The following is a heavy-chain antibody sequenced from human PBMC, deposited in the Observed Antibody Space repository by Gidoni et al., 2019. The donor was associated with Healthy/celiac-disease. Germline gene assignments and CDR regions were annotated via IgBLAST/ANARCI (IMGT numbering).Heavy chain of an antibody. D-gene: IGHD2-2*01. Sequence: QVQLVQSGAEVKKPGSSVKVSCKASGGTFSSYAISWVRQAPGQGLEWMGRIIPILGIANYAQKFQGRVTITADKSTSTAYMELSSLRSEDTAVYYCARDGDVVVPAAHIEILYYGMDVWGQGTTVTVSS. V-gene: IGHV1-69*04. CDR3: ARDGDVVVPAAHIEILYYGMDV. J-gene: IGHJ6*02. CDR1: GGTFSSYA. CDR2: IIPILGIA.